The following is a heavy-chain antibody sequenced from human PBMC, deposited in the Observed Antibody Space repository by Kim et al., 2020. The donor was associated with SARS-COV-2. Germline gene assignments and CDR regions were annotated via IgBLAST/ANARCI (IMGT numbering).Heavy chain of an antibody. Sequence: GGSLRLSCAASGFTFSSYAMSWVRQAPGKGLEWVSAISGSGGSTYYADSVKGRFTISRDNSKNTLYLQMNSLRAEDTAVYYCANVPHCSSTSCYLHNPFDYWGQGTLVTVSS. CDR1: GFTFSSYA. CDR3: ANVPHCSSTSCYLHNPFDY. V-gene: IGHV3-23*01. D-gene: IGHD2-2*01. J-gene: IGHJ4*02. CDR2: ISGSGGST.